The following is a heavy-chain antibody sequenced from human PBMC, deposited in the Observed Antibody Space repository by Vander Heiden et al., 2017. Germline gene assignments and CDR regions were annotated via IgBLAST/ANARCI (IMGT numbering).Heavy chain of an antibody. CDR3: GRGDSNVRAFNI. J-gene: IGHJ3*02. CDR2: TYYRSKWYV. D-gene: IGHD2-21*02. Sequence: QVQLQQSGPGLVKPSQTLSLTCAISGDSVSSKRVSLNWIRQSPSRGLEWLGRTYYRSKWYVDYAVSLKSRITINPDTSKNQFSLQMNSVTPEDTAVYYCGRGDSNVRAFNIWGQGTMVTVSS. CDR1: GDSVSSKRVS. V-gene: IGHV6-1*01.